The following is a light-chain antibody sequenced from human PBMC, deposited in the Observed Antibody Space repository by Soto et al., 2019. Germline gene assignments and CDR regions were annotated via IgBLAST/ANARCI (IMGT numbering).Light chain of an antibody. CDR2: DVS. CDR1: SSDVGGYNY. Sequence: QSVLTQPASVSGSPGQSITISCTGTSSDVGGYNYVSWYQQHPGKAPKLMIYDVSNRPSGVSNRFSGSKSGNTASLTISGLQAEDEADYYCSSYTSSSTLPYVFGTGTKVHRP. V-gene: IGLV2-14*01. CDR3: SSYTSSSTLPYV. J-gene: IGLJ1*01.